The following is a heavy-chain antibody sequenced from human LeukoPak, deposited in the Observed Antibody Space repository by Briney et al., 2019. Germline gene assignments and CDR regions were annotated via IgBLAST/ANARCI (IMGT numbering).Heavy chain of an antibody. J-gene: IGHJ4*02. CDR3: TSLQASWYSSCWSVGY. CDR2: IRSKANSYAT. Sequence: TGGSLRLSCAASGFTFSGSAMHWVRQASGKGLEWVGRIRSKANSYATAYAASVKGRFTISRDDSKNTAYLQMNSLKTEATAVYYCTSLQASWYSSCWSVGYWGQGTLVTVSS. D-gene: IGHD6-19*01. CDR1: GFTFSGSA. V-gene: IGHV3-73*01.